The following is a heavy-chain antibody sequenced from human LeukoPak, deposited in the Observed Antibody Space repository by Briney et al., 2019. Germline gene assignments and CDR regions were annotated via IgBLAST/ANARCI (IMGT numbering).Heavy chain of an antibody. CDR1: GGPFSGYY. V-gene: IGHV4-34*01. D-gene: IGHD2-15*01. J-gene: IGHJ5*02. CDR2: INHSGST. CDR3: ARRRVVVAAGHWFDP. Sequence: KPSETLSLTCAVYGGPFSGYYWSWIRQPPGKGLEWIGEINHSGSTNYNPSLKSRVTISVDTSKNQFSLKLSSVTAADTAVYYCARRRVVVAAGHWFDPWGQGTLVTVSS.